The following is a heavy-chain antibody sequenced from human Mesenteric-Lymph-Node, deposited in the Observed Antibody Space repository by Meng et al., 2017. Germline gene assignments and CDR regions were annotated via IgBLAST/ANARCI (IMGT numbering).Heavy chain of an antibody. J-gene: IGHJ3*02. V-gene: IGHV1-3*01. CDR1: GYTFTTYS. D-gene: IGHD3-22*01. CDR3: AGDYSYFCDSSGYIYVGPMNAFDI. Sequence: ASVKVSCKASGYTFTTYSLHWVRQAPGQRLEWMGWINAGNGYTEYSQKFQGRVTMTRDTSASTAYMELSSLRSEDSAGYYCAGDYSYFCDSSGYIYVGPMNAFDIWGQGTMVTVSS. CDR2: INAGNGYT.